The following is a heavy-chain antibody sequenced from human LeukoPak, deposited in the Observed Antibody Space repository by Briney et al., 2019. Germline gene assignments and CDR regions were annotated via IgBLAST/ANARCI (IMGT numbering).Heavy chain of an antibody. CDR3: AKRGDYYSYYYVMEV. D-gene: IGHD2-21*02. Sequence: GGSLRLSCAASGFTFSNYWMSWVRQTPGKGLEWVANIKQDGRERYYVDSVKGRFTISRDNAKNSLYLQMSSLRAEDTAVYYCAKRGDYYSYYYVMEVWGQGTTVIVSS. CDR1: GFTFSNYW. J-gene: IGHJ6*02. CDR2: IKQDGRER. V-gene: IGHV3-7*03.